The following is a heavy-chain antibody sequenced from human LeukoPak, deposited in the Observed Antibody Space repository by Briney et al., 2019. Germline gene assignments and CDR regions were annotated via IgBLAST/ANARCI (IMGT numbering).Heavy chain of an antibody. Sequence: GGSLRLSCAASGFTFSTLAMHWVRQAPGKGLEYVSIISGNGRNIYYADSVKGRFTISRDNSKNTLYLQMNSLRTEDTAVYFCVGVAVAGIFLDYWGQGTLVTVSS. J-gene: IGHJ4*02. CDR2: ISGNGRNI. CDR1: GFTFSTLA. D-gene: IGHD6-19*01. V-gene: IGHV3-64D*06. CDR3: VGVAVAGIFLDY.